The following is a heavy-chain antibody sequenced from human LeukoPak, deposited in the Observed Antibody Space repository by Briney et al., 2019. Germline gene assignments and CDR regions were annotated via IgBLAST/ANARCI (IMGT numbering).Heavy chain of an antibody. CDR3: ARTTMIVVVITKDWYFDL. CDR2: IYTSGST. CDR1: GGSISSYY. V-gene: IGHV4-4*07. Sequence: SETLSLTCTVSGGSISSYYLSWIRQPAGKGLEWIGRIYTSGSTNYNPSLKSRVTMSVDTSKNQFSLKLSSVAAADTAVYYCARTTMIVVVITKDWYFDLWGRGTLVTVSP. J-gene: IGHJ2*01. D-gene: IGHD3-22*01.